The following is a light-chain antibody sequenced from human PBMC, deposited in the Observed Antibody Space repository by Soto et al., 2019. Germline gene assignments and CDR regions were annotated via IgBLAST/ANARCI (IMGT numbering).Light chain of an antibody. CDR2: DAS. V-gene: IGKV1-5*01. Sequence: DIQMTQSPSTLSASVGDRVTITCRASQSISTWLAWYQQKPGKAPKLLIFDASTLESGVPSRFSGSGSGTEITLTISSLQPDDFATYYCQQYNSYSKFGQGTKVDIK. CDR3: QQYNSYSK. J-gene: IGKJ1*01. CDR1: QSISTW.